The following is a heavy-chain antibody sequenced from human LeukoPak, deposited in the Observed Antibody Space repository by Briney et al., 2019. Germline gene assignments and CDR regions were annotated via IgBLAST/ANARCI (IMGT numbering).Heavy chain of an antibody. CDR2: MNPNSGNT. J-gene: IGHJ4*02. D-gene: IGHD6-13*01. V-gene: IGHV1-8*01. CDR3: ARIAAAGNRRLNY. CDR1: GYTFTSYD. Sequence: ASVKVPCKASGYTFTSYDINWVRQATGQGLEWMGWMNPNSGNTGYAQKFQGRIIVSRNTSISTAYMELSSVTSEDTAIYYCARIAAAGNRRLNYWGQGTLVTVAS.